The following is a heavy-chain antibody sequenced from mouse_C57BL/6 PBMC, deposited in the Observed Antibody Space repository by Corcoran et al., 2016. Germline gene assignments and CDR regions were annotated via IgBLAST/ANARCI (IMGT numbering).Heavy chain of an antibody. CDR3: ARLNYGLDY. D-gene: IGHD1-1*01. V-gene: IGHV1-66*01. CDR2: IYPGSGNT. Sequence: QVQLQQSGPELVKPGASVKISCKASGSSFTSYYIPWVKQRPGQGLEWIGWIYPGSGNTKYNEKFKGKATLTADTSSSTAYMQLSSLTSEDSAVYYCARLNYGLDYWGQGTTLTVSS. J-gene: IGHJ2*01. CDR1: GSSFTSYY.